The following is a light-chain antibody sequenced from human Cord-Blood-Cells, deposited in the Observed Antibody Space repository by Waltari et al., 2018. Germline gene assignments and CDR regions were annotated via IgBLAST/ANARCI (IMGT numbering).Light chain of an antibody. Sequence: QSALTQPRSVSGSPGQSVTISCTGTSSDVGGYNYVSWYQQHPVKAPKLRIYDVSKRPSGVPDRFSGSKSGNTASLTISGLQAEDEADYYCCSYAGSYVFGTGTKVTVL. J-gene: IGLJ1*01. CDR3: CSYAGSYV. CDR1: SSDVGGYNY. V-gene: IGLV2-11*01. CDR2: DVS.